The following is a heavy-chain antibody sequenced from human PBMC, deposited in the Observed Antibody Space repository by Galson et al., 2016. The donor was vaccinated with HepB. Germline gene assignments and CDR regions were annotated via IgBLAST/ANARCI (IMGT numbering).Heavy chain of an antibody. CDR1: GFSFSDAY. CDR3: TTAGSGWFYDYDMDV. Sequence: SLRLSCAASGFSFSDAYLNWVRQAPGKGPEWVGRIKSKPDGETTDYAAPVKGRFTISRDDSKNTLYLEMNSLKTEDTAVYYCTTAGSGWFYDYDMDVWGQGTTVIGSS. J-gene: IGHJ6*02. V-gene: IGHV3-15*01. D-gene: IGHD6-19*01. CDR2: IKSKPDGETT.